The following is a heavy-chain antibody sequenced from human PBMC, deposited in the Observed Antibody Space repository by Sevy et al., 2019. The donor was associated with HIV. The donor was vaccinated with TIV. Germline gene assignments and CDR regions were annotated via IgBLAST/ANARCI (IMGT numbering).Heavy chain of an antibody. D-gene: IGHD1-7*01. J-gene: IGHJ4*02. V-gene: IGHV1-69*13. CDR2: IIPGFSST. CDR3: ASGPNGNYLLYYLDY. Sequence: ASVKVSCKASGGSLNTHAISWVRQAPGQGLEWMGEIIPGFSSTRYAERFQDRVTLTAYEFTSTVYMELTSLNSTDTAVYYCASGPNGNYLLYYLDYWGQGTLVTVSS. CDR1: GGSLNTHA.